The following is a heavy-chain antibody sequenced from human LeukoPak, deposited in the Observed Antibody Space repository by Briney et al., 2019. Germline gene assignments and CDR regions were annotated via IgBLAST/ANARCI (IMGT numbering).Heavy chain of an antibody. CDR3: ARQGRIAVAGTTDY. V-gene: IGHV4-39*01. CDR1: GGSISSSSYY. D-gene: IGHD6-19*01. Sequence: KPSETLSLTCTVSGGSISSSSYYWGWIRQPPGKGLEWIGSIYYSGSTYYNPSLKSRVTISVDTSKNQFSLKLSSVTAADTAVYYCARQGRIAVAGTTDYWGQGTLVTVSS. CDR2: IYYSGST. J-gene: IGHJ4*02.